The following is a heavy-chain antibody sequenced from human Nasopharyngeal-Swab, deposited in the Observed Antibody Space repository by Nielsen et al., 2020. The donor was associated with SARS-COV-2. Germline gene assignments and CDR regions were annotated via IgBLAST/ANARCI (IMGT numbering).Heavy chain of an antibody. CDR3: ARDLEMAGSLDY. V-gene: IGHV3-66*01. J-gene: IGHJ4*02. Sequence: GESLKISCAASGFTVSSNYMSWVRQAPGKGLEWVSVIYSGGSTYYADSVKGRFTISRDNSKNTLYLQMNSLRAEDTAVYYCARDLEMAGSLDYWGQGTLVTVSS. D-gene: IGHD5-24*01. CDR2: IYSGGST. CDR1: GFTVSSNY.